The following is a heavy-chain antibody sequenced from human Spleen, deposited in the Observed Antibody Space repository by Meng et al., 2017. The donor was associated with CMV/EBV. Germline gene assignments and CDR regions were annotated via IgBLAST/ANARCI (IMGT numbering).Heavy chain of an antibody. V-gene: IGHV4-39*01. J-gene: IGHJ4*02. Sequence: VSGGSISSSSYYWGWIRQPPGKGLEWTGSIYYSGSTYYNPSLKSRVTISVDTSKNQFSLKLSSVTAADTAVYYCARHRSGWEGYFDYWGQGTLVTVSS. D-gene: IGHD6-19*01. CDR1: GGSISSSSYY. CDR3: ARHRSGWEGYFDY. CDR2: IYYSGST.